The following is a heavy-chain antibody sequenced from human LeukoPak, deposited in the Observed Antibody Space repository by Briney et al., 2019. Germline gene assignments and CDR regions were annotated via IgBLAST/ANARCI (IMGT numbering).Heavy chain of an antibody. CDR3: AKDRVAVARYYYGMDV. CDR2: ISSDGSNK. J-gene: IGHJ6*02. Sequence: GRSLRLSCAASGFTFSSYGIHWVRQAPGKGLEWVTIISSDGSNKYYADSVKGRFTISRDNSKNTLYLQMNSLRAEDTAVYYCAKDRVAVARYYYGMDVGAQEPRVTVSS. D-gene: IGHD6-19*01. CDR1: GFTFSSYG. V-gene: IGHV3-30*18.